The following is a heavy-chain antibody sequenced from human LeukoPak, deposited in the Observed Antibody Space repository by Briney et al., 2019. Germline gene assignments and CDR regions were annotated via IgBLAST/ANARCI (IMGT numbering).Heavy chain of an antibody. Sequence: GGSLRLSCAASGFTFSSYSMNGVRQAPGKGLEWVSWISSSSSYIYFADSVKGRFTISRDNAKNSLYLQMSSLRAEDTAVYYCARDSSGWSVNFDYWGQGTLVTVSS. D-gene: IGHD6-19*01. CDR2: ISSSSSYI. CDR3: ARDSSGWSVNFDY. V-gene: IGHV3-21*01. J-gene: IGHJ4*02. CDR1: GFTFSSYS.